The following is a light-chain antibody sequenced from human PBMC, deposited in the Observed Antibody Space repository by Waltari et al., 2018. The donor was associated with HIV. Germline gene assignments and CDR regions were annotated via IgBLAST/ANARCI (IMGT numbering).Light chain of an antibody. CDR2: GVS. Sequence: ELVLTQSPATLSLSPGETATLSCRASQTVSTFLAWYQQKPGQSPRLLISGVSARAPGIPVRFSGSGSETDFTLTISGLEPDDFAVYFCQQRKYLYTFGQGTKVEI. V-gene: IGKV3-11*01. CDR3: QQRKYLYT. J-gene: IGKJ2*01. CDR1: QTVSTF.